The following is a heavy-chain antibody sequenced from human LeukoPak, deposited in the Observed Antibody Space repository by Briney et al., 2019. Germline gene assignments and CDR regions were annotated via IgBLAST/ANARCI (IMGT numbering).Heavy chain of an antibody. CDR1: GYTFTSYY. D-gene: IGHD1-26*01. J-gene: IGHJ4*02. V-gene: IGHV1-46*01. CDR3: ATGGPYSGRNY. Sequence: GASVKVSCKASGYTFTSYYMHWVRQAPGQGLEWMGTINPSGGSTSYAQKFQGRVTMTEDTSTDTAYMELSSLRSEDTAVYYCATGGPYSGRNYWGQGTLVTVSS. CDR2: INPSGGST.